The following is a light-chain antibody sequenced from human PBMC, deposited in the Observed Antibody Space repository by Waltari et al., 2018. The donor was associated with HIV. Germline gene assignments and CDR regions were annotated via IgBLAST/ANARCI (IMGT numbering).Light chain of an antibody. CDR3: GTWDSGLSAVV. CDR2: DNY. Sequence: QSVLTQPPSVSAAPGQRVTISCSGSRSNIGSNDVSWYQQPPGTAPKLLIFDNYKRPSGIPDRFSGSKSGTSATLGITGLQTGDEADYYCGTWDSGLSAVVFGGGTKLTVL. CDR1: RSNIGSND. J-gene: IGLJ3*02. V-gene: IGLV1-51*01.